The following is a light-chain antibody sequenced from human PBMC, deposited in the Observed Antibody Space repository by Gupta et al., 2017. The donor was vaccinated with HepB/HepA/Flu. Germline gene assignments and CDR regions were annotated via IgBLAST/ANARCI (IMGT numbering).Light chain of an antibody. CDR1: QNDVGPH. V-gene: IGKV3-20*01. Sequence: EIVLRKSPGTLSLSPGERATLPCWASQNDVGPHLAWYQPKPGQAPRLLIAGASNRATDIPDRFRGSGSGTDFTRTISRLEPEDFAVYYCQQYGYSPLTFGGGTKVEAK. CDR2: GAS. CDR3: QQYGYSPLT. J-gene: IGKJ4*01.